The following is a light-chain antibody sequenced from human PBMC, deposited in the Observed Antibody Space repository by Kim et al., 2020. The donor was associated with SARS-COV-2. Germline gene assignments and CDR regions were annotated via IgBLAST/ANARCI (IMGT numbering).Light chain of an antibody. J-gene: IGKJ2*01. Sequence: PGEGATLSCRARQSVRSYDLAWYQQKPGQAPTLVIHGTSNRSTGIPERFSGSGSGTDFTLTINRLEPEDSAVYYCQQYGTSPPGYTFGQGTKLEI. V-gene: IGKV3-20*01. CDR2: GTS. CDR3: QQYGTSPPGYT. CDR1: QSVRSYD.